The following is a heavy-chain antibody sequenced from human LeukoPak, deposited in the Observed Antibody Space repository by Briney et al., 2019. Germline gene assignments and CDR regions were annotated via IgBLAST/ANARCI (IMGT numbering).Heavy chain of an antibody. D-gene: IGHD2-2*01. V-gene: IGHV3-23*01. CDR1: GFTFSSYA. CDR3: AREHCSSTSCSYYYYGMDV. CDR2: ISGSGGST. J-gene: IGHJ6*02. Sequence: GGSLRLSCAASGFTFSSYAMSWVRQAPGKGLEWVSAISGSGGSTYYADSVKGRFTISRDNAKNSLYLQMNSLRAEDTAVYYCAREHCSSTSCSYYYYGMDVWGQGTTVTVSS.